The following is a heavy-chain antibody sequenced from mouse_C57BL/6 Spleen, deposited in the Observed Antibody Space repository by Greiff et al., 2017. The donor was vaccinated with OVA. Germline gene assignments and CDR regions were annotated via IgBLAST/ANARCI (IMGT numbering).Heavy chain of an antibody. Sequence: EVKVVESGGGLVKPGGSLKLSCAASGFTFSDYGMHWVRQAPEKGLEWVAYISSGSSTIYYADTVKGRFTISRDNAKNTLFLQMTSLGSEDRAMYYGARGNYINFYYARDYWVKEPQSPSPQ. CDR2: ISSGSSTI. J-gene: IGHJ4*01. V-gene: IGHV5-17*01. CDR3: ARGNYINFYYARDY. D-gene: IGHD2-5*01. CDR1: GFTFSDYG.